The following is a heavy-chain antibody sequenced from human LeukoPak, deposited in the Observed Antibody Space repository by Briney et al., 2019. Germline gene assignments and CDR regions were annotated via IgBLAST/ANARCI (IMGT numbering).Heavy chain of an antibody. CDR2: ICPGDSDT. D-gene: IGHD6-6*01. V-gene: IGHV5-51*01. CDR3: ARLDSFSSSFVGLFDY. J-gene: IGHJ4*02. Sequence: GESLKISCKGSGYSFTSYWIGWVRQMPGKGLEWIGIICPGDSDTRYSPSFQGQVTISADKSISTAYLQWSSLKASDTAMYYCARLDSFSSSFVGLFDYWGQGTLVTVSS. CDR1: GYSFTSYW.